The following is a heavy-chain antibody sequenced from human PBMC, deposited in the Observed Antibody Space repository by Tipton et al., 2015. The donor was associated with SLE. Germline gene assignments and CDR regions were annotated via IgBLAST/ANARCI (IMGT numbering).Heavy chain of an antibody. V-gene: IGHV4-39*01. Sequence: TLSLTCAVYGGSFSGYYWGWIRQPPGKGLEWIGSIYYSGTTYYNPSLKSRVTISVDTSKNQFSLKLSSVTAADTAMYYCARRVYGDPHNGFDIWGQGTMVTVSS. CDR3: ARRVYGDPHNGFDI. D-gene: IGHD4-17*01. CDR2: IYYSGTT. CDR1: GGSFSGYY. J-gene: IGHJ3*02.